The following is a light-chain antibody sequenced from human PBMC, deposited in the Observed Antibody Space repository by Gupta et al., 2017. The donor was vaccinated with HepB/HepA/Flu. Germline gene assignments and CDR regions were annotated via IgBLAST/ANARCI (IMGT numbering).Light chain of an antibody. CDR1: QNINVW. V-gene: IGKV1-5*03. Sequence: DIQMTQSPSTLSASLGDRVTITCRASQNINVWLAWYQQKPGEAPKLLIYKASRLESGVPSRFSGSGSGTEFTLTISSLQPDDFATYFCQQYNTSSQTFGQGTKVEIK. J-gene: IGKJ1*01. CDR2: KAS. CDR3: QQYNTSSQT.